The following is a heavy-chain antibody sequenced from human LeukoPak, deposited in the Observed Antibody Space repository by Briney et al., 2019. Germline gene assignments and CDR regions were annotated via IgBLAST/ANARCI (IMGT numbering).Heavy chain of an antibody. CDR1: GYTFTSYD. Sequence: GASVKVSCKASGYTFTSYDINWVRQATGQGLEWMGWMNPNSGNTGYAQKFQGRVTITRNTSISTVYMELSSLRSEDTAVYYCARGRLSYYDFWSGPDWFDPWGQGTLVTVSS. V-gene: IGHV1-8*03. CDR3: ARGRLSYYDFWSGPDWFDP. J-gene: IGHJ5*02. D-gene: IGHD3-3*01. CDR2: MNPNSGNT.